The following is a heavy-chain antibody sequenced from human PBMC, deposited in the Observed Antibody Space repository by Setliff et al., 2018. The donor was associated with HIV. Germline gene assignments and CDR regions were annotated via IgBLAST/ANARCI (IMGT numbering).Heavy chain of an antibody. D-gene: IGHD2-2*01. V-gene: IGHV4-59*11. Sequence: SETLSLTCTVSGGSITPPYWSWIRQPPGKGLEGIGLIYYSGSTNYSPSLKSRVTISVDSSKNQFSLTLTSVTAADPAVYYCAREIQAYLDPPYGYNYFDPWGQGILVTVSS. CDR1: GGSITPPY. CDR2: IYYSGST. CDR3: AREIQAYLDPPYGYNYFDP. J-gene: IGHJ5*02.